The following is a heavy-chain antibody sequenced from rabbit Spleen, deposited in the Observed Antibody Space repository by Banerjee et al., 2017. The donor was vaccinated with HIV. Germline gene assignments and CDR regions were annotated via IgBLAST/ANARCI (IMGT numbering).Heavy chain of an antibody. V-gene: IGHV1S47*01. J-gene: IGHJ4*01. CDR1: GVSFSSNH. Sequence: QEQLVESGGGLVQPEGSLTLTCTASGVSFSSNHYMCWVRQAPGKGLEWIGYIDPVFGITYYANWVNGRFSISRENAQNTVFLQMTSLTAADTATYFCARDGAGGSYFALWGPGTLVTVS. CDR2: IDPVFGIT. CDR3: ARDGAGGSYFAL. D-gene: IGHD8-1*01.